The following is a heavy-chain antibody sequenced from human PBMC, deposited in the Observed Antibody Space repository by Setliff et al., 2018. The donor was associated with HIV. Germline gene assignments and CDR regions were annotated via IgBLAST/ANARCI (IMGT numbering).Heavy chain of an antibody. Sequence: PGGSLRLSCAASGYAFDNYCMTWVRQAPGKGLEWVSAIGGSTGSTYYADSVKGRFTISTDNSKNTLYLQMNSLRAEDTAVYYCAKDRGSTWYGPIDYWGQGTLVTAPQ. J-gene: IGHJ4*02. CDR1: GYAFDNYC. CDR2: IGGSTGST. V-gene: IGHV3-23*01. CDR3: AKDRGSTWYGPIDY. D-gene: IGHD6-13*01.